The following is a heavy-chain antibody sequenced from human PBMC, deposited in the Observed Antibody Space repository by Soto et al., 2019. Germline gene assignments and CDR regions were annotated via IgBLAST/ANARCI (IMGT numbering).Heavy chain of an antibody. CDR2: ISGSGGST. CDR3: AKDREVQAPGSPLWYFDY. Sequence: PGGSLRLSCAASGFTFSSYAMSWVRQAPGKGLEWVSAISGSGGSTYYADSVKGRSTISRDNSKNTLYLQMNSLRAEDTAVYYCAKDREVQAPGSPLWYFDYWGQGTLVTVSS. D-gene: IGHD2-2*01. J-gene: IGHJ4*02. CDR1: GFTFSSYA. V-gene: IGHV3-23*01.